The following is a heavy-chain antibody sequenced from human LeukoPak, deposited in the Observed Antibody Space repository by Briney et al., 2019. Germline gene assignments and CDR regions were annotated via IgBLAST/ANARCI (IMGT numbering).Heavy chain of an antibody. Sequence: GGSLRLSCAASGFTFSSYSMNWVRQAPGKGLEWVSAISGSGGSTYYADSVKGRFTISRDNSKNTLYLQMNSLRAEDTAVYYCAKDGEYFTIFGVGGYWGQGTLVTVSS. CDR1: GFTFSSYS. D-gene: IGHD3-3*01. CDR3: AKDGEYFTIFGVGGY. V-gene: IGHV3-23*01. CDR2: ISGSGGST. J-gene: IGHJ4*02.